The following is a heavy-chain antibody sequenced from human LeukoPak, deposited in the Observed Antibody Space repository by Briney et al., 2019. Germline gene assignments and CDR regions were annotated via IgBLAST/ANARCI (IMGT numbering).Heavy chain of an antibody. V-gene: IGHV4-59*01. Sequence: SETLSLTCTVSGGSISSYYWSWIRQPPGKGLEWIGYIYYSGSTNYNPSLKSRVTISVDTSKNQFSLKLSSVTAADTAVYYCARVARDCSGGSCYGLWYTNYYYYYMDVWGKGTTVTVSS. D-gene: IGHD2-15*01. J-gene: IGHJ6*03. CDR3: ARVARDCSGGSCYGLWYTNYYYYYMDV. CDR2: IYYSGST. CDR1: GGSISSYY.